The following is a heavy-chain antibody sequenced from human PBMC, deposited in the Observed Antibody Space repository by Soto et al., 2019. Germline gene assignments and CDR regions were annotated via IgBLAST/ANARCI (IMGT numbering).Heavy chain of an antibody. J-gene: IGHJ6*02. CDR3: ARGGYYDSSGASNYHYYGMNV. Sequence: QAQLVQSGVEVKKPGASVKVSCKASGYTFSSYGISWVRQAPGQGLEWLGWISPYSDVTEYEQRLQGRVTLTADRSTRTAYMNRRSLIPDDTAVDFCARGGYYDSSGASNYHYYGMNVWGQGTTVIVAS. CDR1: GYTFSSYG. D-gene: IGHD3-22*01. V-gene: IGHV1-18*01. CDR2: ISPYSDVT.